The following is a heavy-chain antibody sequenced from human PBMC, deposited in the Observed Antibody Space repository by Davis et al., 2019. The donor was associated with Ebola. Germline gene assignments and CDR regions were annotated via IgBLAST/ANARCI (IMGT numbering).Heavy chain of an antibody. CDR1: GFTFRDYY. J-gene: IGHJ4*01. V-gene: IGHV3-11*04. CDR3: ARAASTYYGLGSYYSDY. D-gene: IGHD3-10*01. CDR2: ISNTDNKI. Sequence: GESLKISCAASGFTFRDYYMSWIRQTPGKGLEWPSYISNTDNKIQYADSVKGRFTISRDNAENSLFLQMNSLRAEDTAVYYCARAASTYYGLGSYYSDYWGQGTLVTVSS.